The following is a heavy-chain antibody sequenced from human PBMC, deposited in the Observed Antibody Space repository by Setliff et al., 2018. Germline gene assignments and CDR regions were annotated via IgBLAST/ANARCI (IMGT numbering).Heavy chain of an antibody. CDR2: ISYDGSNK. V-gene: IGHV3-30*03. J-gene: IGHJ4*02. D-gene: IGHD2-2*01. CDR3: TRSTSGAFDY. CDR1: GFTFSSYG. Sequence: GGSLRLSCAASGFTFSSYGMHWVRQAPGKGLEWVAVISYDGSNKYYADSVKGRFTISRDNSKITLYLQMNSLRAEDTAVYYCTRSTSGAFDYWGQGALVTVSS.